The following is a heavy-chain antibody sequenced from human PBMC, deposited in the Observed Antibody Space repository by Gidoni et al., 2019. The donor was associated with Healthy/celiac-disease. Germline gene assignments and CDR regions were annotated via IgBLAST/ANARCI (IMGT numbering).Heavy chain of an antibody. V-gene: IGHV3-21*01. CDR2: ISSSSSYI. CDR1: GFPFSSYS. J-gene: IGHJ2*01. CDR3: ARGREVNSRYFDL. Sequence: EVQLVESGGGLVKPGGSLRLSCAASGFPFSSYSMHWVRQAPGKGLELVSSISSSSSYIYYADSVKGRFTISRDNAKNSLYLQMNSLRAEDTAVYYCARGREVNSRYFDLWGRGTLVTVSS. D-gene: IGHD1-26*01.